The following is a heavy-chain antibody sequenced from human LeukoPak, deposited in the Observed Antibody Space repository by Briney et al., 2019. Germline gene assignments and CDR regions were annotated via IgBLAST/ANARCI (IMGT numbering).Heavy chain of an antibody. CDR2: ISGSAGGT. V-gene: IGHV3-23*01. D-gene: IGHD3-22*01. CDR1: GITLSNYG. J-gene: IGHJ4*02. CDR3: TKRGVVIRVILVGFYKEAYYFDS. Sequence: GGSLRLSCAVSGITLSNYGMSWVRQAPGKGLEWVAGISGSAGGTYYADSVKGRFTISRDNAKNTLYLQLNNLRAEDTAVYFCTKRGVVIRVILVGFYKEAYYFDSWGQGALVTVSS.